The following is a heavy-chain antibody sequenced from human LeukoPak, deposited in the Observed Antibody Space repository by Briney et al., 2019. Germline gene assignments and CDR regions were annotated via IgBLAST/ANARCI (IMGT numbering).Heavy chain of an antibody. CDR1: GYSFTSYW. Sequence: GESLKISCKGSGYSFTSYWIGWVRPMPGKGLEWMGIIYPGDSDTRYSPSFQGQVTISADKSISTAYLQWSSLKASDTAMYYCARSGSYCTNGVCAFGYWGQGTLVTVSS. J-gene: IGHJ4*02. V-gene: IGHV5-51*01. D-gene: IGHD2-8*01. CDR3: ARSGSYCTNGVCAFGY. CDR2: IYPGDSDT.